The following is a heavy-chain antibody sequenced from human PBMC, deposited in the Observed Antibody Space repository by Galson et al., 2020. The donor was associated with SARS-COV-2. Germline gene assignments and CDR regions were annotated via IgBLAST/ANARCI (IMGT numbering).Heavy chain of an antibody. V-gene: IGHV4-31*03. J-gene: IGHJ4*02. Sequence: SETLSLTCTVSGVTIASGGVYWNWIRQHPGKDLEWIGFIYYSGSTFYNPSLKSRLTISVDTSKNQFSLKLSSVSDADTAVYYCVRGVGDYWGQGILVTVSS. CDR3: VRGVGDY. CDR2: IYYSGST. CDR1: GVTIASGGVY.